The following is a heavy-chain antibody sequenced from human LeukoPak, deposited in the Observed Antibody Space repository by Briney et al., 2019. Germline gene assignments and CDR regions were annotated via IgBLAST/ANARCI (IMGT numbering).Heavy chain of an antibody. J-gene: IGHJ4*02. V-gene: IGHV3-48*01. D-gene: IGHD3-9*01. CDR1: GFTFSSYS. Sequence: PGGSLRLSCAASGFTFSSYSMNWVRQAPGKGLEWVSYISSSSSTIYYADSVKGRFTISRDNAKNSLYLQMNSLRAEDTAVYYCARDQYDILTGYSNFDYWGQGTLVTVSS. CDR3: ARDQYDILTGYSNFDY. CDR2: ISSSSSTI.